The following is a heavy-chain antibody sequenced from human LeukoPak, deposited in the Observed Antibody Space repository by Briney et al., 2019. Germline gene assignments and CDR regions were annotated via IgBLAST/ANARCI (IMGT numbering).Heavy chain of an antibody. V-gene: IGHV1-18*01. CDR2: ISAYNGNT. D-gene: IGHD3-10*01. CDR3: ATMVRGVIINPGYGMDV. Sequence: ASVKVSCKASGYTFTSYGISWVRQAPGQGLEWMGWISAYNGNTNYAQKLQGRVTMTTDTSTSTAYMELRSLRSDDTAVYYCATMVRGVIINPGYGMDVWGQGTTVAVSS. CDR1: GYTFTSYG. J-gene: IGHJ6*02.